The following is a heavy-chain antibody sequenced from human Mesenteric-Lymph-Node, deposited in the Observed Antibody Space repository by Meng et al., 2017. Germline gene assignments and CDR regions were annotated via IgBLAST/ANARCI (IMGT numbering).Heavy chain of an antibody. D-gene: IGHD3-16*02. Sequence: GGSLRLSCEASGFTFGSSSMPWVRQAPGRGLEYVSAISIDGVRSYYTSSVKGRFTISRDNFKNTLYLQMDYVTVEDMALYYCATWSDRSYNDYWGQGTLVTVSS. V-gene: IGHV3-64*01. CDR1: GFTFGSSS. CDR2: ISIDGVRS. J-gene: IGHJ4*02. CDR3: ATWSDRSYNDY.